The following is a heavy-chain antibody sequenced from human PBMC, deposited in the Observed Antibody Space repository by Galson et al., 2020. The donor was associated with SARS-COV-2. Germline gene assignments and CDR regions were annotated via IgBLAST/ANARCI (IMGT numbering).Heavy chain of an antibody. CDR1: GGTFSGYY. Sequence: SQTLSLTCAVYGGTFSGYYWNWIRQSPGKGLEWIGEINDGGRTNYNPSLKSRVSISVDRSKNQFSLNLSSVTAADTAVYYCARGQQTELLTPFDFWGQGTLVTVSS. J-gene: IGHJ4*02. V-gene: IGHV4-34*01. CDR3: ARGQQTELLTPFDF. CDR2: INDGGRT. D-gene: IGHD1-26*01.